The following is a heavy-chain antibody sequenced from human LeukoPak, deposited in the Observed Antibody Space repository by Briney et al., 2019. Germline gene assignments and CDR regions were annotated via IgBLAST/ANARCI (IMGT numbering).Heavy chain of an antibody. CDR1: GFTFSSYA. CDR3: ARGLVVVTDYRNQHYYYYYGMDV. V-gene: IGHV3-30-3*01. Sequence: GGSLRLSCAASGFTFSSYAMHWVRQAPGKGLEWVAVILYDGSNKYYADSVKGRFTISRDNSKNTLYLQMNSLRAEDTAVYYCARGLVVVTDYRNQHYYYYYGMDVWGQGTTVTVSS. D-gene: IGHD2-21*02. J-gene: IGHJ6*02. CDR2: ILYDGSNK.